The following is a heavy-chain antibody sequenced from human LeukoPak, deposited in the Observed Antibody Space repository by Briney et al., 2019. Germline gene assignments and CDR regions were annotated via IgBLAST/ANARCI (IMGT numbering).Heavy chain of an antibody. J-gene: IGHJ6*03. CDR1: GGSISSYY. Sequence: PSETLSLTCTVSGGSISSYYWSWIRQPPGKELEWIGYIYYSGSTNYNPSLKSRVTISVDTSKNQFSLKLSSVTAADTAVYYCARDELSYYYYYMDVWGKGTTVTVSS. CDR2: IYYSGST. CDR3: ARDELSYYYYYMDV. D-gene: IGHD1-1*01. V-gene: IGHV4-59*12.